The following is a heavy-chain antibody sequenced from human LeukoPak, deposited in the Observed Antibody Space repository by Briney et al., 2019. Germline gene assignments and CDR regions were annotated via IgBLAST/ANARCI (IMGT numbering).Heavy chain of an antibody. V-gene: IGHV1-18*01. Sequence: GASVKDSCKPSGYTFTSYGISWVRQGPGQGLEWMGWISAYNGNTNYAQKLQGRVTMTTDTSTSTAYMELRSLRSDDTAVYYCARGRTTMIVVVDAFDIWGQGTMVTVSS. CDR1: GYTFTSYG. J-gene: IGHJ3*02. CDR2: ISAYNGNT. CDR3: ARGRTTMIVVVDAFDI. D-gene: IGHD3-22*01.